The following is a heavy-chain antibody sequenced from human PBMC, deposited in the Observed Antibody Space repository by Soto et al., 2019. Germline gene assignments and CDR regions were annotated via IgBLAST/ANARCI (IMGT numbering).Heavy chain of an antibody. CDR3: ARDRASIRIFGVLTLGLGFDP. J-gene: IGHJ5*02. CDR2: ISAYNGNT. V-gene: IGHV1-18*01. Sequence: QVQLVQSGAEVKKPGASVKVSCKPSGYTFSTYGLSWVRQAPGQGLEWMGWISAYNGNTNYAQKCQGRVTMNTDTSTSTAYMELRSLRSDDAAVYYCARDRASIRIFGVLTLGLGFDPWGQGTLVTVSS. D-gene: IGHD3-3*01. CDR1: GYTFSTYG.